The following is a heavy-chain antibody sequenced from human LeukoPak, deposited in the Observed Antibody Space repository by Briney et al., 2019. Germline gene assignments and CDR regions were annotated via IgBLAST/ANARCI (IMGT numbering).Heavy chain of an antibody. V-gene: IGHV1-18*01. CDR3: ARTQWLEDAFDF. D-gene: IGHD6-19*01. CDR1: DDTFSNYG. CDR2: ISTYNGNT. Sequence: EASVKVSCKASDDTFSNYGISWVRQAPGQGLEWMRWISTYNGNTHYAQKFQGRVTMTTDTSTNIAYLELRDLRSDDTAVYYCARTQWLEDAFDFWGQGTVVTVSS. J-gene: IGHJ3*01.